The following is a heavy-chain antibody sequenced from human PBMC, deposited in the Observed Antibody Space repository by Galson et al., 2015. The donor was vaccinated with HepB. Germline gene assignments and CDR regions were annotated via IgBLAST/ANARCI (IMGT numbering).Heavy chain of an antibody. CDR1: GYSFSNYG. CDR3: ARDSRLELRLNNYFSYGMDV. CDR2: FSGYDGST. J-gene: IGHJ6*02. Sequence: KVSCKASGYSFSNYGLSWIRQAPGPGLEWMGWFSGYDGSTNYAQRFQGRVTMTADASTGTAYLELRNLRSDDTAVYYCARDSRLELRLNNYFSYGMDVWGQGSAVIVSS. D-gene: IGHD1-1*01. V-gene: IGHV1-18*01.